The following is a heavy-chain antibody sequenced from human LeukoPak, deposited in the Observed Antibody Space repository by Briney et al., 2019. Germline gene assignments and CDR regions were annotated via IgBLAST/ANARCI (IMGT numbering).Heavy chain of an antibody. CDR3: ARRELRFLEWLSSPLDY. Sequence: SETLSLTCAVYGGSFNDYNWTWIRQPPGKGLEWIGEIGHNGTTNYNPSLKGRVTISVDTSKNQLSLSLTSVTAADTAVYYCARRELRFLEWLSSPLDYWGQGTLVTVSS. V-gene: IGHV4-34*01. D-gene: IGHD3-3*01. CDR1: GGSFNDYN. J-gene: IGHJ4*02. CDR2: IGHNGTT.